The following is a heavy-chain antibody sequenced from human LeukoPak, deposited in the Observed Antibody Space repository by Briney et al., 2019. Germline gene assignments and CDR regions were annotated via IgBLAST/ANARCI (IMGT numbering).Heavy chain of an antibody. CDR3: ARVPLHPTISSFDY. J-gene: IGHJ4*02. CDR2: IYNDGRT. CDR1: GVTFSSSY. Sequence: GGSLRLSCASSGVTFSSSYMTWVRQAPEKGLEWVSLIYNDGRTFYADSLKGRFTVSRHDSKNTLYLQMNSLRPEDTAVYYCARVPLHPTISSFDYWGQGTLVTVSS. D-gene: IGHD2/OR15-2a*01. V-gene: IGHV3-53*04.